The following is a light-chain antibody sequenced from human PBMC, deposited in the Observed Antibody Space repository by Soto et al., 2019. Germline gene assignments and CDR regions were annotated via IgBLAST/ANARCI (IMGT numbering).Light chain of an antibody. CDR3: QHYNDLLLT. CDR1: QSVSSN. J-gene: IGKJ4*01. V-gene: IGKV3-15*01. CDR2: GAS. Sequence: EIVMTQSPATLSVSPGERATLSCRASQSVSSNLAWYQQKPGQAPRLLIYGASTRATGIPARFSGSGSGTEFTLTISSLQSEDFAVYYCQHYNDLLLTFGGGTKVEIK.